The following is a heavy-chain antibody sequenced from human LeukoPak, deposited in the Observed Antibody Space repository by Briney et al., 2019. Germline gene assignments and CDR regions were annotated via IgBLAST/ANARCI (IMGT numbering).Heavy chain of an antibody. CDR2: ISGSDGST. D-gene: IGHD2/OR15-2a*01. Sequence: PGGSLRLSCAASGFSVSHYYMSWVRQAPGKGLEWVSGISGSDGSTYYADSVKGRFTISRDNSKNTLFLQMNSLRAEDTAVYYCAKDSAKKYDDYWGQGTLVTVSS. CDR1: GFSVSHYY. J-gene: IGHJ4*02. CDR3: AKDSAKKYDDY. V-gene: IGHV3-23*01.